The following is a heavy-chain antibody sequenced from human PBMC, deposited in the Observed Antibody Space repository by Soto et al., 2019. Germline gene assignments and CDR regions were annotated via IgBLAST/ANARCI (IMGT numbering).Heavy chain of an antibody. J-gene: IGHJ6*02. CDR3: ARHNGPLYVGYYYDMDV. Sequence: SETLSLTCTVSGGSISRSSYYWGWIREPPGKGLEWIGSIYYSGYTYYNPSLKSRVTISVDTSKNQFSLKLSSVTAADTAVYYCARHNGPLYVGYYYDMDVWGQGTTVT. V-gene: IGHV4-39*01. D-gene: IGHD3-16*01. CDR2: IYYSGYT. CDR1: GGSISRSSYY.